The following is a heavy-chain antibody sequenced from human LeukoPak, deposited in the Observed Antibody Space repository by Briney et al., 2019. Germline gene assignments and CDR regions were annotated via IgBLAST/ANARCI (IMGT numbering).Heavy chain of an antibody. CDR2: INPSGGST. Sequence: GASVKVSCKASGYTFTSYYMHWVRQAPGQGLEWMGIINPSGGSTSYAQKFQGRVTMTRDTSTSTVYMELSSLRSEDTAVYYCARDIRITMVRGAIGAFDIWGQGTMVTVSS. V-gene: IGHV1-46*01. D-gene: IGHD3-10*01. J-gene: IGHJ3*02. CDR3: ARDIRITMVRGAIGAFDI. CDR1: GYTFTSYY.